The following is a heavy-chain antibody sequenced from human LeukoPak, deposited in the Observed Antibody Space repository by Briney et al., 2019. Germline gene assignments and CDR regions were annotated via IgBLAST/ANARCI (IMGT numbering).Heavy chain of an antibody. CDR2: IWYDGSNK. CDR3: ARSRSGGYYPYSI. CDR1: GFTFSTYG. Sequence: PGGSLRLSCVASGFTFSTYGMHWVRQAPGKGLEWVAVIWYDGSNKYYADSVKGRFTISRDNSKNTLYLQMNSLRAEDTAVYYCARSRSGGYYPYSIWGQGTMVTVSS. D-gene: IGHD3-22*01. J-gene: IGHJ3*02. V-gene: IGHV3-33*01.